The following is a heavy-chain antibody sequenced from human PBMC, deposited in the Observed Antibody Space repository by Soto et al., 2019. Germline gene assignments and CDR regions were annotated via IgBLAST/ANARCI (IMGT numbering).Heavy chain of an antibody. J-gene: IGHJ6*02. Sequence: PVGSLRLSCAASGFSFSSYWMHWFRHAPGKGLVWVSRINSDGSSTSYADSVKGRFTISRDNAKNTLYLQMNSLRAEDTAVYYCASSSSHYYYGMDVWGQGPTVSVSS. CDR3: ASSSSHYYYGMDV. D-gene: IGHD6-6*01. CDR1: GFSFSSYW. V-gene: IGHV3-74*01. CDR2: INSDGSST.